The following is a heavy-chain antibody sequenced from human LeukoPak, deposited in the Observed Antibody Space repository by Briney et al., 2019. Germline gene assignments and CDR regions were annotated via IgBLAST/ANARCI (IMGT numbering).Heavy chain of an antibody. Sequence: SETLSLTCTVSGGSISDYYWSWIRQPAGKGLEWIGRIYTTGSTDYNPSLKSRVTMSVDTSKNQFSLKLSSVTAADTAVYYCAREGSIVGATRTFDYWGQGTLVTVSS. J-gene: IGHJ4*02. CDR3: AREGSIVGATRTFDY. D-gene: IGHD1-26*01. V-gene: IGHV4-4*07. CDR1: GGSISDYY. CDR2: IYTTGST.